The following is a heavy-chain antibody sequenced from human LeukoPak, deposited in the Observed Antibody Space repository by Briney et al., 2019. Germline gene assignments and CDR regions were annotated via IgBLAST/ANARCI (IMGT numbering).Heavy chain of an antibody. CDR2: ISYDGSNK. Sequence: GGSLRLSCAASGFTSSSYGMHWVRQAPGKGLEWVAVISYDGSNKYYADSVKGRFTISRDNSKNTLYLQMNSLRAEDTAVYYCARRKLVVVITYFDYWGQGTLVTVSS. J-gene: IGHJ4*02. CDR3: ARRKLVVVITYFDY. D-gene: IGHD3-22*01. V-gene: IGHV3-30*03. CDR1: GFTSSSYG.